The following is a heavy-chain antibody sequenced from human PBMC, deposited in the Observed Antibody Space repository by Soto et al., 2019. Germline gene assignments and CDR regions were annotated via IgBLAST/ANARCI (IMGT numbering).Heavy chain of an antibody. CDR2: IYYSGNT. CDR3: ARTPGQGTNKYFDY. CDR1: CGPISSSNW. Sequence: QVQLQESGPGLVKPSGTLSLTCAVSCGPISSSNWWSWVRQPPGKGLEWIGAIYYSGNTNYNPSLKSRVTISVDKSKNQFSLKLSYLTAADTAVYYCARTPGQGTNKYFDYWGQGTLVAVSS. V-gene: IGHV4-4*02. J-gene: IGHJ4*02.